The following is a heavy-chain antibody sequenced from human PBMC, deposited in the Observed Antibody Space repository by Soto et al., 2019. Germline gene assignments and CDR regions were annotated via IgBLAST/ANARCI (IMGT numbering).Heavy chain of an antibody. Sequence: QVQLVQSGAEVKKPGSSVKVSCKASGGTFSSYAISWVRQAPGQGLEWMGGIIPIFGTANYAQKFQGRVTITGDESTSTAYMELSSLRSEDTAVYYCARGTHKDIVVVPAASLLHAFDIWGQGTMVTVSS. CDR2: IIPIFGTA. V-gene: IGHV1-69*01. D-gene: IGHD2-2*01. CDR3: ARGTHKDIVVVPAASLLHAFDI. J-gene: IGHJ3*02. CDR1: GGTFSSYA.